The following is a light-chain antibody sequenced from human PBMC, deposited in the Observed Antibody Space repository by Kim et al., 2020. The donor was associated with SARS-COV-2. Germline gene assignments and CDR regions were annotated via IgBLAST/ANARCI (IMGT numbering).Light chain of an antibody. CDR2: QDT. V-gene: IGLV3-1*01. Sequence: SVSRGQTASIPCSGDKWGEKNVGCDQQKPGQPPVVVIYQDTKLSSGIPDRFSGSKSGNTATLTISGSQAMEEADYSCQVWDRSTVVFGGGTQLTVL. CDR1: KWGEKN. J-gene: IGLJ2*01. CDR3: QVWDRSTVV.